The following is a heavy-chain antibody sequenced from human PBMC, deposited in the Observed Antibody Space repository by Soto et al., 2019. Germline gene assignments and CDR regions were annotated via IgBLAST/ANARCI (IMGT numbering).Heavy chain of an antibody. J-gene: IGHJ2*01. Sequence: QVQLQESGPGLFKPSETLSLTCTVSGGSISSYYLCCIRQPQGKGLEWIGYIYYSASTNYNPSLTCRVTISVDTSKNQFYLKLSSVTAADAAVYYCARFNWYFDLWGRGTLVTVSS. CDR2: IYYSAST. CDR3: ARFNWYFDL. CDR1: GGSISSYY. V-gene: IGHV4-59*08.